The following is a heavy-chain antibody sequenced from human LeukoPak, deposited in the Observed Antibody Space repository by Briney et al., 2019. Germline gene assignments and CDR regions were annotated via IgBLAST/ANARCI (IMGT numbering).Heavy chain of an antibody. Sequence: GGSLRLSCAASGFTFSDYYMSWIRQAPGKGLEWVSYISSSGSTIYYADSVKGRFTISRDNAKNSLYLQMNSLRAEDTAVYYCARRPYVAAAVYYFDYWGQGTLVTVSS. CDR3: ARRPYVAAAVYYFDY. CDR2: ISSSGSTI. J-gene: IGHJ4*02. D-gene: IGHD6-13*01. CDR1: GFTFSDYY. V-gene: IGHV3-11*01.